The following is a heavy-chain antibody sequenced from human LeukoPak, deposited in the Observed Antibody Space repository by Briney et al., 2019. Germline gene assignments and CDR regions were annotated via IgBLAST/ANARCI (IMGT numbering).Heavy chain of an antibody. J-gene: IGHJ4*02. CDR2: ISYSGST. CDR3: ARGGMGGYDLDY. V-gene: IGHV4-59*11. D-gene: IGHD5-12*01. CDR1: GGSISTHY. Sequence: SETLSLTCTVSGGSISTHYWSWIRQPPGRGLEWIAYISYSGSTNYNPSLKSRVTISLDTSKNQFSLKLSSVTAADTAVYYCARGGMGGYDLDYWGQGTLVTVSS.